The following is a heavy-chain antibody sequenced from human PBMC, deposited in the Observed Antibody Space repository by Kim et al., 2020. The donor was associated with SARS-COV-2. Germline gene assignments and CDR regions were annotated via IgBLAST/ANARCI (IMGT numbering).Heavy chain of an antibody. Sequence: GGSLRLSCAASKFTVSNNYMTWVRQAPGKGLECVSVIYSDGSTSYADSVKGRFTISRHNSKNTLYLQMNNLRREDTAVYYCARGLMGLDVWGQGTTVTVSS. CDR3: ARGLMGLDV. CDR2: IYSDGST. D-gene: IGHD3-16*01. V-gene: IGHV3-53*04. CDR1: KFTVSNNY. J-gene: IGHJ6*02.